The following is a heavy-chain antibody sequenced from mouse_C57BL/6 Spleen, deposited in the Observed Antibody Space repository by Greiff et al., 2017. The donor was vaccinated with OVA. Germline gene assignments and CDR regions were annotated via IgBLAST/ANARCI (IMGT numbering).Heavy chain of an antibody. D-gene: IGHD2-3*01. J-gene: IGHJ4*01. Sequence: QVQLQQSGAELAKPGASVTLSCKASGYTFTSYWMHWVKQRPGQGLEWIGYINPSSGYTKSNQKFKDKATLTADKSSSTAYMQLISLTYEDSAVYYCARGLLRGYAMDYWGQGTSVTVSS. CDR1: GYTFTSYW. CDR3: ARGLLRGYAMDY. CDR2: INPSSGYT. V-gene: IGHV1-7*01.